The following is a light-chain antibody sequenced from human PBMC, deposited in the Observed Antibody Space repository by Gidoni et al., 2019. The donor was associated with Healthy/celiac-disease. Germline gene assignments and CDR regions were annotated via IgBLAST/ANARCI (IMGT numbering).Light chain of an antibody. J-gene: IGLJ3*02. V-gene: IGLV1-44*01. Sequence: QSVLPPPPSASGTPGQRVTISCSGSSSNIGSNTVNWYQQLPGTAPKLLIYSNKQRPSGVPDRFSGSKSGTSASLAISGLQPEDEADYYCAAWDDSLNGRVFGGGTKLTVL. CDR3: AAWDDSLNGRV. CDR1: SSNIGSNT. CDR2: SNK.